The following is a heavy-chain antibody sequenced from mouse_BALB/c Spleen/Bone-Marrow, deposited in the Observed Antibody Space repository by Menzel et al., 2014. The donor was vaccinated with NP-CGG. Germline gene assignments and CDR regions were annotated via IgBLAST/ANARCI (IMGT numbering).Heavy chain of an antibody. D-gene: IGHD2-4*01. V-gene: IGHV1-4*01. CDR1: GYTFTSYT. Sequence: QVQLKESGAELARPGASVKMSCKASGYTFTSYTMHWVRQRPGQGLEWIGYINPSSGYTNYNQKFKDKATLTADKSSSTAYMQLSSLTSEDSAVYYCAREKGITFAYWGQGTLVTVSA. J-gene: IGHJ3*01. CDR2: INPSSGYT. CDR3: AREKGITFAY.